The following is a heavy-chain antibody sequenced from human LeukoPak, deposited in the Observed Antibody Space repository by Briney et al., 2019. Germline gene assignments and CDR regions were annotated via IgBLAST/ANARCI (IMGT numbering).Heavy chain of an antibody. J-gene: IGHJ4*02. Sequence: HPGGSLRLSCAASGFTFSSYAMHWVRQAPGKGLEWVAVISYDGSNKYYADSVKGRFTISRDEPKNTLYLRMNSLRAEDTAVYFCAKDYDSSGPDYFDYWGQGTLVTASS. D-gene: IGHD3-22*01. CDR1: GFTFSSYA. CDR3: AKDYDSSGPDYFDY. CDR2: ISYDGSNK. V-gene: IGHV3-30-3*01.